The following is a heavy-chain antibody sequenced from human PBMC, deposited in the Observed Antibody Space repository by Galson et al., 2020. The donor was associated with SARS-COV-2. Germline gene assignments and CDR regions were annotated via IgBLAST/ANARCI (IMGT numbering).Heavy chain of an antibody. V-gene: IGHV4-4*03. Sequence: PQTLSLTCAVSGGSISSPSYWSWVRQPPGKGLEWIGEIYHSGSTNYNASLRSRVTISVDKSKNQFSLKLNSMTAADTAVYYCARVTSEGADYWGQGNLVTVSS. CDR2: IYHSGST. CDR1: GGSISSPSY. J-gene: IGHJ4*02. CDR3: ARVTSEGADY. D-gene: IGHD3-10*01.